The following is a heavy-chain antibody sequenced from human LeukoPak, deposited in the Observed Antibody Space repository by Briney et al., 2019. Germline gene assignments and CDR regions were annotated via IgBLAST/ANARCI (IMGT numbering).Heavy chain of an antibody. D-gene: IGHD3-10*01. Sequence: SETLSLTCAVSGDSMSSSNYYWGRIRQPPGKGLEWIGSIYYSGVTYYNPSLKSRVTISVDTSKSQFSLKVNSVTAADTAVYYCARLFITLVRGVVSLYYFDYWGQGHLVTVSS. CDR2: IYYSGVT. V-gene: IGHV4-39*01. CDR3: ARLFITLVRGVVSLYYFDY. CDR1: GDSMSSSNYY. J-gene: IGHJ4*02.